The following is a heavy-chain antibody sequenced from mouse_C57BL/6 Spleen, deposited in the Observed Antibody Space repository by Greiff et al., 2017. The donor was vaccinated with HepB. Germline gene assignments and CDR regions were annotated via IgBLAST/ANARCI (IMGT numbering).Heavy chain of an antibody. Sequence: QVQLKQSGAELARPGASVKLSCKASGYTFTSYGISWVKQRTGQGLEWIGEIYPRSGNTYYNEKFKGKATLTADKSSSTAYMELRSLTSEDSAVYFCAREDPYVGAMDYWGQGTSVTVSS. CDR2: IYPRSGNT. V-gene: IGHV1-81*01. J-gene: IGHJ4*01. D-gene: IGHD1-1*01. CDR3: AREDPYVGAMDY. CDR1: GYTFTSYG.